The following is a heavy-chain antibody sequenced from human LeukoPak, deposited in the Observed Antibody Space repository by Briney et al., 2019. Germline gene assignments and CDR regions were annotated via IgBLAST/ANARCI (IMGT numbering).Heavy chain of an antibody. V-gene: IGHV1-18*01. CDR1: GYTFNTYN. Sequence: ASVKVSCKASGYTFNTYNINWVRQAPGQGLEWMGWISTYNGNTNYAQKLQGRVTMTTDTSTSTAYMELRRLRSDDTAVYYCARDLGRYCSGGSCHYYSYYMDVWGKGTTVTVSS. CDR3: ARDLGRYCSGGSCHYYSYYMDV. J-gene: IGHJ6*03. CDR2: ISTYNGNT. D-gene: IGHD2-15*01.